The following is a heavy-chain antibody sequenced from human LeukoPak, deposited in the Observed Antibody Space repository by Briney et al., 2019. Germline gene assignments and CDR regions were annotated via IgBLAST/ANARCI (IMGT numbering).Heavy chain of an antibody. CDR1: GGTFSSYA. V-gene: IGHV1-69*13. J-gene: IGHJ6*03. Sequence: SVKVSCKASGGTFSSYAISWVRQAPGQGLEWMGGIIPIFGTANYAQKFQGRVTITADESTSTAYMELSSLRSEDTAVYYCARDAKDVVVPAANYYYYMDVWGKGTTVTVSS. CDR3: ARDAKDVVVPAANYYYYMDV. CDR2: IIPIFGTA. D-gene: IGHD2-2*01.